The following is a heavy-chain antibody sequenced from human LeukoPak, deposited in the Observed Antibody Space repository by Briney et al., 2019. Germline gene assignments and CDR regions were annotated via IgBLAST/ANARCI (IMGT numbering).Heavy chain of an antibody. CDR2: ISSSSNYI. J-gene: IGHJ4*02. CDR1: GFTFSSYS. V-gene: IGHV3-21*04. D-gene: IGHD1-26*01. CDR3: ARDYDSKWELLPAY. Sequence: PGGSLRLSCAASGFTFSSYSMNWVRQAPGKGLEWVSSISSSSNYIYYADSVKGRFTISRDNAKKSLYLQMHSLRAEDTAVYYCARDYDSKWELLPAYWGQGTLVTVSS.